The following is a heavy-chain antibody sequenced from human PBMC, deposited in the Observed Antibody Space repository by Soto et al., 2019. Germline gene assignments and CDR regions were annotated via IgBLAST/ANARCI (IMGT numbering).Heavy chain of an antibody. CDR1: GYSFPSYW. V-gene: IGHV5-51*01. J-gene: IGHJ6*02. Sequence: PGESLTISRKGSGYSFPSYWIGCVRQIPGKGLEWMGIIYPGDSDTRYSPSFQGQVTISADKSISTAYLQWSSLRASDTAMYYCARSTYDSSGYYYYYYGMDVWGQGTTVTVSS. CDR3: ARSTYDSSGYYYYYYGMDV. CDR2: IYPGDSDT. D-gene: IGHD3-22*01.